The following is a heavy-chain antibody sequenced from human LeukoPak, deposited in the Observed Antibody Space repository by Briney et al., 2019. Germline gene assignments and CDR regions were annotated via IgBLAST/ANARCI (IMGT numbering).Heavy chain of an antibody. CDR1: GFMFHDYA. D-gene: IGHD6-19*01. J-gene: IGHJ4*02. CDR2: ISGDGGST. V-gene: IGHV3-43*02. CDR3: ARESESSGWYDY. Sequence: GGSLRLSRAAPGFMFHDYAIHWVRQAPGKGLEWVSLISGDGGSTFYADSVKGRFTISRDNSKNSLYLQMNSLRSDDTALYYCARESESSGWYDYWGQGTLVTVSS.